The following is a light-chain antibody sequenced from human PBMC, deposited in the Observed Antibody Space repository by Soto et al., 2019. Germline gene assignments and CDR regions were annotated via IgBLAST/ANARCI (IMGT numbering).Light chain of an antibody. CDR3: AAWDDSLNAYV. J-gene: IGLJ1*01. V-gene: IGLV1-44*01. CDR2: SGN. Sequence: QSVLTQPPSASGPPGQKVTISCSVGSSNIGRNTVNWYQQLPGTAPKLLIYSGNQRPQGVPDRFSGSKSGASASLAITGLQSADETDYYCAAWDDSLNAYVFGTGTKV. CDR1: SSNIGRNT.